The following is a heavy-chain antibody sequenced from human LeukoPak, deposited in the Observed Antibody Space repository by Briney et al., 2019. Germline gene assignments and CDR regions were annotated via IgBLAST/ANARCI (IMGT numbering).Heavy chain of an antibody. D-gene: IGHD2-8*01. CDR2: INHSGST. Sequence: SETLSLTCAVYGGSFSGYYWSWIRQPPGKGLEWIGEINHSGSTNYNPSLKSRVTISVDTSKNQFSLKLSSVTAADTAAYYCARIMGPFDYWGQGTLVTVSS. V-gene: IGHV4-34*01. CDR3: ARIMGPFDY. CDR1: GGSFSGYY. J-gene: IGHJ4*02.